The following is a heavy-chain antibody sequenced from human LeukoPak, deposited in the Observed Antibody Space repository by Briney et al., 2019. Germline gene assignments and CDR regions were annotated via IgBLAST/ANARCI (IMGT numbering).Heavy chain of an antibody. CDR3: AKQRVSHGYYYFDY. D-gene: IGHD3-22*01. Sequence: GGSLRLSYAASGFTISSYAMSWVHQAPGKGLEWVSSFSSGASTDYADSVKGRFTISRDNPKNTVYLQMNSLRAEDTAVYYCAKQRVSHGYYYFDYWGQGTLVTVSS. V-gene: IGHV3-23*01. CDR2: FSSGAST. CDR1: GFTISSYA. J-gene: IGHJ4*02.